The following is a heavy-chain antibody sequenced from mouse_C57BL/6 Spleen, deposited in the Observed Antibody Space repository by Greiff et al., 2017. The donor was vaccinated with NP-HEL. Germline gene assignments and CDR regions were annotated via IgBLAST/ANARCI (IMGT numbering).Heavy chain of an antibody. CDR3: ARSFLYYYGSSPFAY. CDR1: GYTFTDYN. J-gene: IGHJ3*01. D-gene: IGHD1-1*01. CDR2: INPNNGGT. V-gene: IGHV1-18*01. Sequence: VQLQQSGPELVKPGASVKIPCKASGYTFTDYNMDWVKQSHGKSLEWIGDINPNNGGTIYNQKFKGKATLTVDKSSSTAYMELRSLTSEDTAVYYCARSFLYYYGSSPFAYWGQGTLVTVSA.